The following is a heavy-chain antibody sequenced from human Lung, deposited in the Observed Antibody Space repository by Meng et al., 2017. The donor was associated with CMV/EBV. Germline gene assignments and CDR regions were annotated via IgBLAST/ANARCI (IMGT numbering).Heavy chain of an antibody. Sequence: GESLKISCAASGFTFSAYSMNWVRQAPGKGLEWVSSISTTSTYIYYADSMKGRFTISRDNAKNLLFLQMNSLSVEDTAVYYCAGLGVAITNGLDVWGQGTXVTVSS. CDR2: ISTTSTYI. J-gene: IGHJ6*02. CDR1: GFTFSAYS. CDR3: AGLGVAITNGLDV. D-gene: IGHD3-3*01. V-gene: IGHV3-21*01.